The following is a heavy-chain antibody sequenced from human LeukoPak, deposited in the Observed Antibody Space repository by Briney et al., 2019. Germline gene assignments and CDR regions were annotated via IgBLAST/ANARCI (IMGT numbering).Heavy chain of an antibody. CDR2: TYTSGST. V-gene: IGHV4-4*07. CDR3: AILSADSSSSRGFDY. D-gene: IGHD2-2*01. CDR1: GASISSYY. J-gene: IGHJ4*02. Sequence: SENLFLTCTVSGASISSYYWTWIRQPAGQGLEWIGRTYTSGSTNYNPSLKSRVAMSVDTSKNQFSLKLSSVTAADTAVYYCAILSADSSSSRGFDYWGQGTLVTVSS.